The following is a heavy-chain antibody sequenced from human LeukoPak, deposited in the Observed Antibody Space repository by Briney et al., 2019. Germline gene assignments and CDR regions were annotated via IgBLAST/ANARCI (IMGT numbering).Heavy chain of an antibody. CDR1: GFSFSTYC. CDR3: VRDFRSADY. Sequence: GGSLRLSCAASGFSFSTYCMHWVRQAPGKGPMWVSRICPDGTVTNYADPVKARFSISRDNARNTVYLQMNSLRAEDTAVYYCVRDFRSADYWGQGTLVTVSS. J-gene: IGHJ4*02. CDR2: ICPDGTVT. V-gene: IGHV3-74*01.